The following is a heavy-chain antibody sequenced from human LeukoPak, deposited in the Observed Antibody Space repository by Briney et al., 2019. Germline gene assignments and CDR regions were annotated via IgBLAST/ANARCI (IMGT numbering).Heavy chain of an antibody. V-gene: IGHV1-8*01. CDR1: GYTFTSYD. Sequence: ASVKVSCKASGYTFTSYDINWARQATGQGLEWMGWMNPNSGNTGYAQKFQGRVTMTRDTSISTAYMELSSLRSEDTAVYYCARGVGGSGSYRFDPWGQGTLVTVSS. J-gene: IGHJ5*02. CDR3: ARGVGGSGSYRFDP. CDR2: MNPNSGNT. D-gene: IGHD3-10*01.